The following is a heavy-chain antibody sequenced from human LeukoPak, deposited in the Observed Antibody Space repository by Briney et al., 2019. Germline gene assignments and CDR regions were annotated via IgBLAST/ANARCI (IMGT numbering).Heavy chain of an antibody. CDR1: GYSFTSYW. D-gene: IGHD6-19*01. CDR2: IYPGDSDT. Sequence: RGESLEISCKGSGYSFTSYWIGWVRQMPGKGLEWMGIIYPGDSDTRYSPSFQGQVTISADKSISTAYLQWSSLKASDTAMYYCARRSSGWYLDYGMDVWGQGTTVTVSS. V-gene: IGHV5-51*01. CDR3: ARRSSGWYLDYGMDV. J-gene: IGHJ6*02.